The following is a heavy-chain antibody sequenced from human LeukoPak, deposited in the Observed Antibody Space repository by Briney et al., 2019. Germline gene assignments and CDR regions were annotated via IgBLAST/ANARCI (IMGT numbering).Heavy chain of an antibody. CDR2: IIPIFGTA. Sequence: ASVKVSCKASGGTFSSYAISWVRQAPGQGPEWMGGIIPIFGTANYARKFQGRVTITADESTSTAYMELSSLRSEDTAVYYCALADIVVVPAAHYYYYGMDVWGKGTTVTVSS. J-gene: IGHJ6*04. CDR3: ALADIVVVPAAHYYYYGMDV. CDR1: GGTFSSYA. D-gene: IGHD2-2*01. V-gene: IGHV1-69*13.